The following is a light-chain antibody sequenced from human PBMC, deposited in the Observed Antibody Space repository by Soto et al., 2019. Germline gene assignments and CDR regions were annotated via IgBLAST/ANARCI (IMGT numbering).Light chain of an antibody. J-gene: IGLJ2*01. CDR2: NND. V-gene: IGLV1-44*01. CDR3: AAWDDSVVV. CDR1: SSNIGSNT. Sequence: QSVLTQPPSASGTPGQRVTISCSGSSSNIGSNTVIWYQQLPGTAPKLLIYNNDQRPSGVTDRFSGSKSGTSASLAISGLQSEDEADYYCAAWDDSVVVFGGGTQLTVL.